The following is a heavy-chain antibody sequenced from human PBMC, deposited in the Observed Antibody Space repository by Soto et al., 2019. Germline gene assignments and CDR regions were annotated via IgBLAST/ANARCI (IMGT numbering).Heavy chain of an antibody. J-gene: IGHJ4*01. D-gene: IGHD3-10*01. CDR1: GGSINNYY. CDR3: ARGVGGSYSAYYFDF. V-gene: IGHV4-59*01. Sequence: SETLSLTCTVSGGSINNYYWSWIRQPPGKGLEWIGNIYYRGSGNYNPSLESRVTMSLDTSKNQFSLKLRSLTAADTAVYYCARGVGGSYSAYYFDFWGHSALVTVSS. CDR2: IYYRGSG.